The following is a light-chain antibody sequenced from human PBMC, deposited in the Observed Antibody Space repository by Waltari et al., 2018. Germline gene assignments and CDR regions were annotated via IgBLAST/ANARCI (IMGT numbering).Light chain of an antibody. V-gene: IGLV2-14*03. J-gene: IGLJ3*02. CDR2: AVS. Sequence: QSALTQPASVSGSPGQSITFSCTGAFSAVVASDYVSWYQQRPGRAPQLLIFAVSHPPSGVSDRLSGSKSGNTASLTISGLQPEDEADYYCSSYTTRGTWVFGGGTKLTVL. CDR1: FSAVVASDY. CDR3: SSYTTRGTWV.